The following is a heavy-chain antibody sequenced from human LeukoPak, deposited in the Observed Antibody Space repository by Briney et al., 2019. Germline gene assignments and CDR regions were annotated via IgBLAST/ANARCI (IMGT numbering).Heavy chain of an antibody. J-gene: IGHJ6*03. V-gene: IGHV1-69*05. Sequence: ASVKVSCKASGGTFSSYAISWVRQAPGQGLEWMGGIIPIFGTANYAQKFQGRVTITTDESTSTAYMELSSLRSEDTAVYYCARGELGYCSSTSCSRALDYYYYYYMDVWGIGTTVTVSS. CDR1: GGTFSSYA. CDR3: ARGELGYCSSTSCSRALDYYYYYYMDV. CDR2: IIPIFGTA. D-gene: IGHD2-2*01.